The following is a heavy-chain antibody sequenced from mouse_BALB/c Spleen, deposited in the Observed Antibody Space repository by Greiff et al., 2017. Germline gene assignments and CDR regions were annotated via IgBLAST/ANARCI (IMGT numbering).Heavy chain of an antibody. CDR1: GFTFSSYT. CDR3: ARRGYDGAWFAY. CDR2: ISDGGSYT. V-gene: IGHV5-4*02. D-gene: IGHD2-14*01. J-gene: IGHJ3*01. Sequence: EVKLMESGGGLAKPGGSLKLSCAASGFTFSSYTMSWVRQTPEKRLEWVATISDGGSYTYYPDSVKGRFTISRDNAKNNLYLQMSSLKSEDTAMYYCARRGYDGAWFAYWGQGTLVTVSA.